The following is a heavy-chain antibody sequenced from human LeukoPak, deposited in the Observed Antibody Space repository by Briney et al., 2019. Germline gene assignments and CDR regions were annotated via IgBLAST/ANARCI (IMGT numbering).Heavy chain of an antibody. J-gene: IGHJ4*02. CDR1: GGSFSGYY. D-gene: IGHD6-19*01. CDR2: INHSGST. CDR3: ASSRSSGWTRY. Sequence: RASETLSLTCAVYGGSFSGYYWSWIRQPPGKGLEWIGEINHSGSTNYNPSLKSRVTISVDTSKNQFSLKLSSVTAADTAVYYCASSRSSGWTRYWGQGTLVTVSS. V-gene: IGHV4-34*01.